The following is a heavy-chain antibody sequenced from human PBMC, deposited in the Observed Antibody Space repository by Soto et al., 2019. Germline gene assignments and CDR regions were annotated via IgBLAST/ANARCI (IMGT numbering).Heavy chain of an antibody. CDR1: VVPFSSHP. V-gene: IGHV3-23*01. D-gene: IGHD5-18*01. CDR3: AGVSGSYLRHYYYYGMDG. CDR2: ISGSGGST. J-gene: IGHJ6*02. Sequence: GPLGLSCSASVVPFSSHPMSWVRQAPGKGLEWGSAISGSGGSTYYADSVKGRFTISRDNSKNTLYLQMNSLRAEDTAVYYCAGVSGSYLRHYYYYGMDGWGQGNTVTVS.